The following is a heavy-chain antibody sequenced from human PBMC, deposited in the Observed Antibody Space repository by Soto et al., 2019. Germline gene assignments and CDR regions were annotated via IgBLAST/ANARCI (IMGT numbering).Heavy chain of an antibody. J-gene: IGHJ4*02. CDR1: GGSISGHY. D-gene: IGHD5-12*01. CDR2: IYPSGST. V-gene: IGHV4-4*07. CDR3: AREWSYRGNDF. Sequence: SETLSLTCTVSGGSISGHYWSWIRQSAGKGLEWIRRIYPSGSTDYNPSLNSRVTMSLDMSNNQFSLDLTSVTAADTAVYFCAREWSYRGNDFWGRGTMVTVSS.